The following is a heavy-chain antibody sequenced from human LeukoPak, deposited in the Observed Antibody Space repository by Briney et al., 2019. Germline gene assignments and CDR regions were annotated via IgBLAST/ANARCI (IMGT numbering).Heavy chain of an antibody. J-gene: IGHJ6*02. CDR3: SLGHENGMDV. Sequence: SQTLSLTCTVSGGSISSGDYYWSWIRQPPGKGLEWIGYIYYSGSTYYNPSLKSRVTISVDTTKSQFSLKLSSVTAADTAVYYCSLGHENGMDVWGQGTTVTVSS. V-gene: IGHV4-30-4*01. CDR1: GGSISSGDYY. CDR2: IYYSGST.